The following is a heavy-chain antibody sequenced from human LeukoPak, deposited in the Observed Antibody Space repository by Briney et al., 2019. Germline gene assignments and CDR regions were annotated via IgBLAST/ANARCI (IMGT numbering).Heavy chain of an antibody. V-gene: IGHV4-34*01. J-gene: IGHJ4*02. Sequence: SEILSLTCAVYGGSFSGYYWSWIRQPPGKGLEWIGEINHSGSTNYNPSLKSRVTISVDTSKNQFSLKLSSVTAADTAVYYCARGRAPLYDFWSGYGGGRFFDYWGQGTLVTVSS. CDR1: GGSFSGYY. CDR2: INHSGST. D-gene: IGHD3-3*01. CDR3: ARGRAPLYDFWSGYGGGRFFDY.